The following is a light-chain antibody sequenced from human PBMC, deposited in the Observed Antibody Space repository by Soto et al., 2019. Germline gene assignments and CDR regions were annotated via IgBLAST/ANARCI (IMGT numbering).Light chain of an antibody. CDR3: QKYNSAPWT. CDR1: QGISNF. J-gene: IGKJ1*01. V-gene: IGKV1-27*01. Sequence: DIQMTQSPSSLSASVGDRVTITCRASQGISNFLARHQQKPGKVPNLLIYAASTLQSEVPSRFIASGSGTYFTLTITSLQPEDVATYYCQKYNSAPWTFGQGTNVEIK. CDR2: AAS.